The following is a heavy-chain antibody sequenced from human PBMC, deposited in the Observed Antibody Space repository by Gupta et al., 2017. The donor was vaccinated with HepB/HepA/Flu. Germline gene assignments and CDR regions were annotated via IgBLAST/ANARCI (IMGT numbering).Heavy chain of an antibody. J-gene: IGHJ4*02. CDR1: GFIFSNYA. Sequence: EVQLLESGGGLVQPGWSLRLSCAASGFIFSNYAMSWVRQAPGKGLEWVSTIRTSDENTYYADSVKGRFTISRDNSKNTVYLQINSLRAEDTAIYHCARAHDDWNYVYFTSWGQGTLVTVSS. CDR3: ARAHDDWNYVYFTS. CDR2: IRTSDENT. D-gene: IGHD1-7*01. V-gene: IGHV3-23*01.